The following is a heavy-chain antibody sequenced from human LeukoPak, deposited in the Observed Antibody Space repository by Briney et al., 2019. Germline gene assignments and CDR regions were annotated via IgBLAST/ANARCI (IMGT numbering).Heavy chain of an antibody. CDR3: ARVLSTVRGPHAFDI. V-gene: IGHV1-2*02. Sequence: ASVKVSRKAAGYTFTVYYMHCVRQAPGQGLERVGCTYPNSGGTKYAQKFQARVTMTRATSIRTAYMQLSRQRSDDTAVYYCARVLSTVRGPHAFDIWGQGTMVTVSS. J-gene: IGHJ3*02. CDR1: GYTFTVYY. CDR2: TYPNSGGT. D-gene: IGHD3-10*01.